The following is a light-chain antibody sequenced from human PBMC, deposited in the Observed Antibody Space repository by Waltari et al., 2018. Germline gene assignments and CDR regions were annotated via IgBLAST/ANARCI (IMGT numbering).Light chain of an antibody. CDR3: QQYNNWPPVT. Sequence: EIVMTQSPATLSVSPGERATLSCRASQSVSSNLAWYQQKPGQAPRLLIYGAPTRATGIPARVSGSGSGTEFTLTISSLQSEDFAVYYCQQYNNWPPVTFGQGTKLEIK. CDR1: QSVSSN. CDR2: GAP. V-gene: IGKV3-15*01. J-gene: IGKJ2*01.